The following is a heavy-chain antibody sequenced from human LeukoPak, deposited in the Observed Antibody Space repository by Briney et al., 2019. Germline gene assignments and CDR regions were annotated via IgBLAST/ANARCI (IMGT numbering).Heavy chain of an antibody. J-gene: IGHJ6*03. D-gene: IGHD3-3*01. CDR1: GYTFTSYG. CDR2: ISAYNGNT. V-gene: IGHV1-18*01. CDR3: ARAGDYDFWSGFPPHYYYYYYMDV. Sequence: GASVKVSCKASGYTFTSYGISWVRQAPGQGLEWMGWISAYNGNTNYAQKLQGRVTMTTDTSTSTAYMELRSLRSDDTAVYYCARAGDYDFWSGFPPHYYYYYYMDVWGKGTTVTVSS.